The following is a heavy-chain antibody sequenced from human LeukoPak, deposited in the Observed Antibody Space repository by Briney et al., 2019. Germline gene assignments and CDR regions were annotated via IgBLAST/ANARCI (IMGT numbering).Heavy chain of an antibody. D-gene: IGHD2-15*01. CDR1: GYTFTSYD. Sequence: ASVKVSCKASGYTFTSYDINWVRQATGQGLEWMGWMNPNSGNTGYAQKFQGRVTMTRNTSISTAYMELSSLRSEDTAVYYCARSGVVVVAATYYYYYGMDVWGQGTSVTVSS. CDR2: MNPNSGNT. CDR3: ARSGVVVVAATYYYYYGMDV. V-gene: IGHV1-8*01. J-gene: IGHJ6*02.